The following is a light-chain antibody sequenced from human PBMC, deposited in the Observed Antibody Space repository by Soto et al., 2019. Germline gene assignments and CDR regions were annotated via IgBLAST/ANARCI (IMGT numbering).Light chain of an antibody. J-gene: IGKJ5*01. CDR3: QQRNNWPPSIT. V-gene: IGKV3-11*01. Sequence: ETVMTQSPATLSVSPGERATLSCRAVQSVSSKLAWYQQKPGQAPRLLIYGASNRATGIPARFSGSGSGTAFTLTISSLEPEDFALYYCQQRNNWPPSITFGQGTRLEIK. CDR1: QSVSSK. CDR2: GAS.